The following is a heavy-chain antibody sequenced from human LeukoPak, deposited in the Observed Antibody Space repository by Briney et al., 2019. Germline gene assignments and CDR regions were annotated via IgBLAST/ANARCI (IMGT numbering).Heavy chain of an antibody. CDR1: GFTFSGYW. D-gene: IGHD1-1*01. CDR3: ATYINWVAGDV. V-gene: IGHV3-74*01. CDR2: IDNDGHGI. J-gene: IGHJ6*02. Sequence: QPGGSLRLSCVTSGFTFSGYWMHWVRQGPEKGLELVSRIDNDGHGIIYADSVKGRFTTSRDNVKNTLYLQMNSLRVEDTAIYHCATYINWVAGDVWGQGTTVIVSS.